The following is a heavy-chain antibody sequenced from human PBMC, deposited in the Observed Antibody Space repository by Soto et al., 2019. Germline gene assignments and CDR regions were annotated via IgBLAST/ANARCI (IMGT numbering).Heavy chain of an antibody. J-gene: IGHJ5*02. CDR2: ISSSSSYI. V-gene: IGHV3-21*01. CDR3: ARDREVLGFDP. Sequence: LRLSCAASGFTFSSYSMNWVRQAPGKGLEWVSSISSSSSYIYYTDSMKGRFTISRDNAKNSLYLQMNSLRAEDTALYYCARDREVLGFDPWGQGTLVTVSS. CDR1: GFTFSSYS.